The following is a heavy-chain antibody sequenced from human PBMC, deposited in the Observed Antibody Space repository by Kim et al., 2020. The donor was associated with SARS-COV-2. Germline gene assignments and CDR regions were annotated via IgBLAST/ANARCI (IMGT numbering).Heavy chain of an antibody. J-gene: IGHJ4*02. CDR2: ISGSGGST. D-gene: IGHD6-13*01. CDR1: GFTFSSYA. Sequence: GGSLRLSCAASGFTFSSYAMSWVRQAPGKGLEWVSAISGSGGSTYYANSVKGWFTISRDNSKNTLYLQMNRLRAEDTAAYYCAKSTPKWSSWRHSDYWGQGTRVTVSS. V-gene: IGHV3-23*01. CDR3: AKSTPKWSSWRHSDY.